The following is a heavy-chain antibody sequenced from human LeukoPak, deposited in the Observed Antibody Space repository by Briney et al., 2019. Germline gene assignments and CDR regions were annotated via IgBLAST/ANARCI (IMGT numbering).Heavy chain of an antibody. V-gene: IGHV3-23*01. Sequence: VCKARGSGLEWITAITANGGYTLYADAVKGRFTVSRDNSKNTLYLQINSLRPEDTAMYYCAKDPNGDYIGAFDIWGQGTMVTVSS. D-gene: IGHD4-17*01. J-gene: IGHJ3*02. CDR2: ITANGGYT. CDR3: AKDPNGDYIGAFDI.